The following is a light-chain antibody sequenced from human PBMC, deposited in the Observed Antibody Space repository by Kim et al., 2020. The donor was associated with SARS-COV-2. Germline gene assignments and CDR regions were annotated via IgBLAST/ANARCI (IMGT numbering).Light chain of an antibody. J-gene: IGLJ1*01. V-gene: IGLV2-11*01. CDR3: CSYTGSSNYV. Sequence: QSALTQPRSVSGSPGQSVTISCTGTSSDVGGSNYVSWYQHHPGKAPKLMIYDVTQRPSGVPDRFSGSKSAYTASLTISGLQAEDESDYYCCSYTGSSNYVFGTGTKVTVL. CDR1: SSDVGGSNY. CDR2: DVT.